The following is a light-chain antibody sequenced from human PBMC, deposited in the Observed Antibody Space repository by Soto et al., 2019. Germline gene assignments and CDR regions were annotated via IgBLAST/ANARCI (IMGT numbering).Light chain of an antibody. Sequence: DIQMTQSPSTLSASVGERVTITCRASQSISSWLAWYQQKPGKAPKLLIYKASSLESGVPSRFSGSGSGTEFTLTFSSLQPDDFATYYCQQYNSYWTFGQGTKV. CDR2: KAS. CDR3: QQYNSYWT. J-gene: IGKJ1*01. CDR1: QSISSW. V-gene: IGKV1-5*03.